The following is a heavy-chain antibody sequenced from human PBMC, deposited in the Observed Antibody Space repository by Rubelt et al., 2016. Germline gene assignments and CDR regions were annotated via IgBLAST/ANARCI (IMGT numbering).Heavy chain of an antibody. D-gene: IGHD1-1*01. J-gene: IGHJ4*02. Sequence: EVKLSESGGGLVQPGGSLRLSCEASGFTFDSYAMSWVRQAPGKGLEWVASISGTGGGSYYLDSVEGRFTISRDNSNNNLFLQMNSLGADDSAVYYCATSPPYIWNEIDCWAQGTLVTVSA. V-gene: IGHV3-23*01. CDR2: ISGTGGGS. CDR1: GFTFDSYA. CDR3: ATSPPYIWNEIDC.